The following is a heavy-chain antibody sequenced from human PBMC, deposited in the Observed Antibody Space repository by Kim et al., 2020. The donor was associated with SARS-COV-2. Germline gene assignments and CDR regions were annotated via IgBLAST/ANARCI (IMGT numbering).Heavy chain of an antibody. CDR3: ASADSRGAY. D-gene: IGHD3-22*01. J-gene: IGHJ4*02. Sequence: GNTDYAQTLQGRVTMTTDTSTSTAYMELRSLRSDDTAVYYCASADSRGAYWGQGTLVTVSS. CDR2: GNT. V-gene: IGHV1-18*01.